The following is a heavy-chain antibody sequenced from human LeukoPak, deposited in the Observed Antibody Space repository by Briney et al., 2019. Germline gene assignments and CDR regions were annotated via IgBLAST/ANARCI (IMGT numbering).Heavy chain of an antibody. V-gene: IGHV3-21*05. Sequence: KAGGSLRLSCAASGFTFGHYTMNWIRQAPGKGLEWVSYITTTTSDVFYADSVKGRFTISRDDAKNSLYLQMNSLRADGTAVYYCARESGSYDVVTGYISYDYGMDVWGQGTTVTVSS. J-gene: IGHJ6*02. CDR2: ITTTTSDV. CDR3: ARESGSYDVVTGYISYDYGMDV. D-gene: IGHD3-9*01. CDR1: GFTFGHYT.